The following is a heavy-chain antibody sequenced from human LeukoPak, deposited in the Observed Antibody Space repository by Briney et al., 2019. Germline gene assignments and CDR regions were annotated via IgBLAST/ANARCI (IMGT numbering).Heavy chain of an antibody. CDR3: ARDKRGFRNYMDV. CDR2: ISYDGSNK. CDR1: GFTFSSYG. V-gene: IGHV3-30*03. J-gene: IGHJ6*03. Sequence: GGSLRLSCAASGFTFSSYGMHWVRQAPGKGLEWVAVISYDGSNKYYADSVKGRFTISRDNSKNTLYLQMNSLRAEDTAVYYCARDKRGFRNYMDVWGKGTTVTVSS.